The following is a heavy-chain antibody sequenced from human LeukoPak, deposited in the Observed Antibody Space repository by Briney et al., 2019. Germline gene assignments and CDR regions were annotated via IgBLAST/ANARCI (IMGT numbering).Heavy chain of an antibody. Sequence: GGSLRLSCVASGFSFSTYSMNWARQAPGKGLEWVSSVTGSGTTKYYADSVKGRFVISRDNAKNSLYLQMNSLRAEDTAVYFCARERQLVTDYWGPGTLVTVSS. V-gene: IGHV3-21*06. D-gene: IGHD6-6*01. J-gene: IGHJ4*01. CDR1: GFSFSTYS. CDR3: ARERQLVTDY. CDR2: VTGSGTTK.